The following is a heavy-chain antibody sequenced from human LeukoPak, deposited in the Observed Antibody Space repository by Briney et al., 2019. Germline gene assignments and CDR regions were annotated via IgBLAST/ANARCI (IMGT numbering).Heavy chain of an antibody. D-gene: IGHD3-22*01. CDR3: ARVVSSGYYQYYFDY. CDR1: GGTFSSYA. Sequence: SVKVYCKASGGTFSSYAISWVRQAPGQGLEWMGGIIPIFGTANYAQKFQGRVTITADKSTSTAYMELSSLRSEDTAVYYCARVVSSGYYQYYFDYWGQGTLVTVSS. J-gene: IGHJ4*02. CDR2: IIPIFGTA. V-gene: IGHV1-69*06.